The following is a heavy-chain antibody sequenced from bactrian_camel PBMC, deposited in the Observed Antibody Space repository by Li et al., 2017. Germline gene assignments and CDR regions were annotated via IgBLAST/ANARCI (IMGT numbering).Heavy chain of an antibody. CDR3: AADSYGGGYCYTPIKYVVDFEY. CDR1: GFEFAKYT. V-gene: IGHV3-2*01. D-gene: IGHD2*01. J-gene: IGHJ4*01. Sequence: HVQLVESGGGLVQPGGSLRLSCASSGFEFAKYTMTWVCQAPGKGLEWVSRLDHDGSDTYYGERVKGRFTISRDNAKNALYLQMNSLKPEDSAMYYCAADSYGGGYCYTPIKYVVDFEYRGQGTQVTVS. CDR2: LDHDGSDT.